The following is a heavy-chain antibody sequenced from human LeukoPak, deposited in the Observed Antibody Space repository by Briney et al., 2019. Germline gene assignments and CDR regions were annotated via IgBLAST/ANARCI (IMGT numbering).Heavy chain of an antibody. CDR1: GGSISSYY. CDR2: IYTSGST. J-gene: IGHJ6*03. V-gene: IGHV4-4*07. CDR3: ARERGYCSSTSCYTWNYYYYYMDV. Sequence: PSETLSLTCTVSGGSISSYYWSWIRQPAGKGLEWIGRIYTSGSTNYNPSLKSRVTMSVDTSKNQFSLKLSSVTAADTAVYYCARERGYCSSTSCYTWNYYYYYMDVWGKGTTVTVSS. D-gene: IGHD2-2*02.